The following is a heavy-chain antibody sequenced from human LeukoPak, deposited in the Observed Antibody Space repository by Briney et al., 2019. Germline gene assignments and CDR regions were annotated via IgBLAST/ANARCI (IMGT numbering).Heavy chain of an antibody. CDR1: GYTFTGYY. Sequence: ASVKVSCKASGYTFTGYYMHWVRQAPGQGLEWMGWINPNSGGTNYAQKFQGRVTMTRDTSISTAYMELSRLRSDDTAVYYCARARQDYYYYGMDVWGQGTTVTVSS. CDR3: ARARQDYYYYGMDV. CDR2: INPNSGGT. J-gene: IGHJ6*02. V-gene: IGHV1-2*02.